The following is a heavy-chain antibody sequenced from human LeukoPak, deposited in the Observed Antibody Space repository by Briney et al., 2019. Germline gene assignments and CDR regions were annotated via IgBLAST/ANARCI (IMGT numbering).Heavy chain of an antibody. J-gene: IGHJ4*02. CDR2: IKQDGTEK. Sequence: GGSLRLSCAASGFTFSSYWMSWVRQAPGKGLEWVANIKQDGTEKYYVDSVKGRFTISRDNTKKSLYLQMNSLRAEDTAVYYCVRDRAPVSHDYSYFDYWGQGTLVTVSS. CDR3: VRDRAPVSHDYSYFDY. CDR1: GFTFSSYW. D-gene: IGHD4-11*01. V-gene: IGHV3-7*01.